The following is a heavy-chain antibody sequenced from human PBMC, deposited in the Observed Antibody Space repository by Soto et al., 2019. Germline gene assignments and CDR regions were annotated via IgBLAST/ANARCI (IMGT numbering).Heavy chain of an antibody. CDR2: ISISGGTI. CDR1: GFTFSDYY. J-gene: IGHJ4*02. V-gene: IGHV3-11*01. Sequence: QVQLVESGGGLVKPGGSLRLSCAASGFTFSDYYMSWIRQAPGKGLEWLSYISISGGTIYYADSVKGRSSISRDNSKNSLYMQWSSLRAEDTADYFCARERARVFDSWGQGTLVTVSS. D-gene: IGHD3-10*01. CDR3: ARERARVFDS.